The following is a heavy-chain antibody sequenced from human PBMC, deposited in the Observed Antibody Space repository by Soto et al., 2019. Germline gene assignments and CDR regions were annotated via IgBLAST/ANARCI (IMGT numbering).Heavy chain of an antibody. V-gene: IGHV4-30-2*01. CDR1: GGSISSGGYS. CDR3: ARRRGFPYYYGMDV. Sequence: QLQLQESGSGLVKPSQTLSLTCAVSGGSISSGGYSWSWIRQPPGKGLEWMGYIYHSGSTYYNPSLESLVTISVDRSKNQFSLKLSSVTAGDTAVYYCARRRGFPYYYGMDVWGQGTTVTVSS. CDR2: IYHSGST. D-gene: IGHD5-12*01. J-gene: IGHJ6*02.